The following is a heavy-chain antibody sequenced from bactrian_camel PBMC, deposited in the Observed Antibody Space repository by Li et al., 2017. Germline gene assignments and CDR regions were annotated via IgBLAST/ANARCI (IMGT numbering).Heavy chain of an antibody. CDR3: TRGTWTYFS. CDR2: SISSDGTT. CDR1: VGTIDDYD. Sequence: VQLVESGGGSVQAGGSLTLSCTASVGTIDDYDIHWYRQAPGNECELVSSISSDGTTSYPDSMKGRFTISRDNDKNTLDLQLNSLKAEDTAMYFCTRGTWTYFSWGQGTQVTVS. D-gene: IGHD2*01. V-gene: IGHV3S63*01. J-gene: IGHJ6*01.